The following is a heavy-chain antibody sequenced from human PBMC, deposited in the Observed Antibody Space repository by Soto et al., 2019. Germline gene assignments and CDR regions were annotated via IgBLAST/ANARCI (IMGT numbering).Heavy chain of an antibody. Sequence: VQLVESGGGLVKPGGSLRLSCAASGFTFSDYYMAWVRRTPGKGLEWIAYIVSGSTYTNYADSVKGRFTISRDNDRESLFLEMNSLRADDTALYYCARVDGESRVDVWGQGTTVSVS. D-gene: IGHD2-21*01. CDR2: IVSGSTYT. CDR3: ARVDGESRVDV. V-gene: IGHV3-11*06. CDR1: GFTFSDYY. J-gene: IGHJ6*02.